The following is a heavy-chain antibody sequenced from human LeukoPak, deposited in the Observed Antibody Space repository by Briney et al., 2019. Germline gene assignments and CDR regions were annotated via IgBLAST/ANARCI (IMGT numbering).Heavy chain of an antibody. D-gene: IGHD2-15*01. CDR2: IYSGGST. J-gene: IGHJ4*02. CDR1: GFTVSSNY. V-gene: IGHV3-53*01. Sequence: PGGSLRLSCAASGFTVSSNYTSWVRQAPGKGLEWVSVIYSGGSTYYADSVKGRFTISRDNSKNTLYLQMNSLRAEDTAVCYCARHSSCSGGSCYSREIDYWGQGTLVTVSS. CDR3: ARHSSCSGGSCYSREIDY.